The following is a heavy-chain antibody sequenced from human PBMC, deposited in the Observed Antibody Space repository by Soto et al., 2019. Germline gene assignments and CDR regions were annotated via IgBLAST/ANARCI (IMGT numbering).Heavy chain of an antibody. CDR3: AMIPHWAYYYYGMDV. CDR1: GFTFSSYE. V-gene: IGHV3-48*03. D-gene: IGHD7-27*01. CDR2: ISSSGSTI. J-gene: IGHJ6*02. Sequence: PGGSLRLSCAASGFTFSSYEMNWVRQAPGKGLEWVSYISSSGSTIYYADSVKGRFTISRDNAKNSLYLQMNSLRAEDTAVYYCAMIPHWAYYYYGMDVWGQGTTVTV.